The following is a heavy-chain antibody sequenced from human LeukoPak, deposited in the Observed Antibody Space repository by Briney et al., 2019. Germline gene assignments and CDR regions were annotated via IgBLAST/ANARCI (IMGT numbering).Heavy chain of an antibody. J-gene: IGHJ4*02. CDR1: GFTLSNAW. CDR2: IKSKTDGGTT. CDR3: TTDAPYYYDSSGYMDDY. D-gene: IGHD3-22*01. V-gene: IGHV3-15*01. Sequence: GGSLRLSCAASGFTLSNAWMSWVRQAPGKGLEWFGRIKSKTDGGTTDYAAPVKGRFTISRDDSKNTLYLQMNSLKTEDTAVYYCTTDAPYYYDSSGYMDDYWGQGTLVTVSS.